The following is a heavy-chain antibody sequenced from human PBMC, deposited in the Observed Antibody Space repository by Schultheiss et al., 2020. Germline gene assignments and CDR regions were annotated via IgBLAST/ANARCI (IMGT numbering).Heavy chain of an antibody. D-gene: IGHD3-3*01. CDR3: AKVETIFGVATSIDF. Sequence: GGSLRLSCAASGFTFSSYAMSWVRQAPGKGLEWVSAISGSGGSTYYADSVKGRFTISRDNSKNTLYLQMNSLRDEDTAVYYCAKVETIFGVATSIDFWGQGTLVTVSS. V-gene: IGHV3-23*01. CDR1: GFTFSSYA. J-gene: IGHJ4*02. CDR2: ISGSGGST.